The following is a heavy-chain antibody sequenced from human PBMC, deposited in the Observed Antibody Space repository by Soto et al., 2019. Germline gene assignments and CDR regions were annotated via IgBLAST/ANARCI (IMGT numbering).Heavy chain of an antibody. CDR2: IYWDDDK. V-gene: IGHV2-5*02. D-gene: IGHD4-17*01. CDR1: GFSLSTSGVG. Sequence: QITLKESGPTLVKPTQTLTLTCTFSGFSLSTSGVGVGWIRQPPGKALEWLALIYWDDDKRYSPSLKSRLTITKDTSKNQGVLTMTNMDPVDTATYYCAHRAYNDYAVYFDLWGRGTLVTVSS. J-gene: IGHJ2*01. CDR3: AHRAYNDYAVYFDL.